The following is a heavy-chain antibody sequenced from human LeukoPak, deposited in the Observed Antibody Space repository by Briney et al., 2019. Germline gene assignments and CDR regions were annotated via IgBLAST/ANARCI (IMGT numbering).Heavy chain of an antibody. CDR3: AKEVWGYSSSRHPVDY. Sequence: GGSLRLSCAASGFSFSTYSMHWVRQAPGKGLEWVTYISSSSSTINYADSVKGRFTISRDNSKNTLYLQMNSLRAEDTAVYYCAKEVWGYSSSRHPVDYWGQGTLVTVTS. V-gene: IGHV3-48*01. D-gene: IGHD6-13*01. J-gene: IGHJ4*02. CDR2: ISSSSSTI. CDR1: GFSFSTYS.